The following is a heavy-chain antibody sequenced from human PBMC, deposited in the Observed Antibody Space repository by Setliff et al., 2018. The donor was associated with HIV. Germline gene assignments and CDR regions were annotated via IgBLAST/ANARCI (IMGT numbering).Heavy chain of an antibody. Sequence: SETLSLTCTVSGGSSSSRSYYWGWIRQPPGKGLEWIGSIYSSGSAYYNPSLKSRVTISVDTSKKQFSLRLSSVTAADTAVYYCARDGRHDRNRWYVTHQYFKYWGQGTLVTVSS. CDR2: IYSSGSA. V-gene: IGHV4-39*07. CDR3: ARDGRHDRNRWYVTHQYFKY. J-gene: IGHJ1*01. D-gene: IGHD2-15*01. CDR1: GGSSSSRSYY.